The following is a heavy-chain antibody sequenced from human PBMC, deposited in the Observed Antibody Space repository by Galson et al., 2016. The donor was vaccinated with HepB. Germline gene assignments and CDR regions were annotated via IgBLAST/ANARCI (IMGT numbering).Heavy chain of an antibody. CDR1: GGTLSSYV. CDR2: IIPIFDST. J-gene: IGHJ3*02. CDR3: ATSPSGVVVAGSIRLEAFHI. Sequence: SVKVSCKASGGTLSSYVISWVRQAPGQGLEWMGGIIPIFDSTNYTQKLQGRVSITADESTNTAYMELSSLRSEDTALYYWATSPSGVVVAGSIRLEAFHIWGQGTVVSVSS. D-gene: IGHD6-19*01. V-gene: IGHV1-69*13.